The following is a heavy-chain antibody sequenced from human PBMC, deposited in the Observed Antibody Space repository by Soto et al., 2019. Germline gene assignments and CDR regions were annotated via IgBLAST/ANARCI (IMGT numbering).Heavy chain of an antibody. CDR3: APHVHCSGGSCHYDAFDI. CDR2: IRDGGEST. CDR1: GFIFGNYM. V-gene: IGHV3-23*01. J-gene: IGHJ3*02. D-gene: IGHD2-15*01. Sequence: EVQLLESGGGLVQPGESLRLSCAVSGFIFGNYMMTWVRQAPGKGLEWVSTIRDGGESTYYEDSVKGRFTISRDNSKSTLYLHMDSLGVEDTAVYYCAPHVHCSGGSCHYDAFDIRGQGTMVTVSS.